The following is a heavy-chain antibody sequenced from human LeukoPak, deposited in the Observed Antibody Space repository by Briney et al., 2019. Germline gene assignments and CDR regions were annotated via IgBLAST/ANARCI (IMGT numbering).Heavy chain of an antibody. V-gene: IGHV3-23*01. CDR2: ISGSGGST. D-gene: IGHD6-19*01. CDR3: AKGLGVAGTGGDFDY. Sequence: GGSLRLSCAASGFTFSSYAMSWVRQAPGKGLEWVSAISGSGGSTYYADSVKGRFTISRDNSTTTLYLQMNSLRAEDTAVYYCAKGLGVAGTGGDFDYWGQGTLVTVSS. CDR1: GFTFSSYA. J-gene: IGHJ4*02.